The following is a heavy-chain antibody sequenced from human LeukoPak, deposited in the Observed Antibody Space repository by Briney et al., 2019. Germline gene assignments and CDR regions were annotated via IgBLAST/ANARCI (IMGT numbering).Heavy chain of an antibody. D-gene: IGHD6-13*01. Sequence: GGSLRLSCAASRFILSSYWMRWVRQARGKGLEWVANIKEDGSEKYYVDSVKGRFTISRDNAKNSLYLQMNNLRAEDTALYHCATAVAAGWFDPWGQGTLVTVSS. CDR2: IKEDGSEK. CDR1: RFILSSYW. CDR3: ATAVAAGWFDP. V-gene: IGHV3-7*01. J-gene: IGHJ5*02.